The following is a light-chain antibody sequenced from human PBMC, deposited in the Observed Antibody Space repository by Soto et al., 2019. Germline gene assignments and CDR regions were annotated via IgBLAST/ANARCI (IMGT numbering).Light chain of an antibody. CDR1: QTINNR. J-gene: IGKJ1*01. CDR2: QAS. Sequence: DIQMTQSPSTLSASVGDRVTITCRASQTINNRLAWYQLKPGKATKLLIYQASTLETGAPSRFSGGGSGTEFSLTISSLQPDDFASYYCQQYENYYTFGQGTKVDI. CDR3: QQYENYYT. V-gene: IGKV1-5*03.